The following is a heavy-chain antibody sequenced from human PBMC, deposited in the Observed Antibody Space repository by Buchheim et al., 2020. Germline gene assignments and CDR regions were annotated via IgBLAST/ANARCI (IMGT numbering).Heavy chain of an antibody. J-gene: IGHJ6*02. Sequence: QVQLQESGPGLVKPSEPLSLPCTVSGGSISADFWSWIRQPPGKGLEWIGHIYYTGSTKYTPSLKSRLTISVDTSKNQFSLKLTSVTAAETAVFYGVRATSDYGKGHYYGMDVWGQGTT. CDR2: IYYTGST. CDR1: GGSISADF. V-gene: IGHV4-59*01. CDR3: VRATSDYGKGHYYGMDV. D-gene: IGHD4-17*01.